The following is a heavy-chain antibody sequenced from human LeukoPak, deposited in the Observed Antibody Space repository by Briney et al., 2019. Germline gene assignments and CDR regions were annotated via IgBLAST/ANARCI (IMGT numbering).Heavy chain of an antibody. V-gene: IGHV3-48*03. Sequence: GGSLRLSCAASGFTFSSYEMNWVRQAPGKGLEWVSYISSSGSTIYYADSVKGRFTISRDNAKNSLYLQVNSLRAEDTAVYYCASERYYYDSSDFDYWGQGTLVTVSS. CDR3: ASERYYYDSSDFDY. J-gene: IGHJ4*02. CDR2: ISSSGSTI. D-gene: IGHD3-22*01. CDR1: GFTFSSYE.